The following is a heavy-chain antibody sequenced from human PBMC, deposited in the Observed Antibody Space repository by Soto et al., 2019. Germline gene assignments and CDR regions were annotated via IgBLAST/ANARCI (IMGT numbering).Heavy chain of an antibody. V-gene: IGHV1-69*01. D-gene: IGHD2-15*01. CDR1: GGTFSSYA. J-gene: IGHJ6*02. CDR3: ARSSGYCSGGSCYSHYYGMDV. CDR2: IIPIFGTA. Sequence: QVQLVQSGAEVKKPGSSVKVSCKASGGTFSSYAISWVRQAPGQGLEWMGGIIPIFGTANYAQKFQGRVTITADESTSTAYMELSSLRSEDTAVYYCARSSGYCSGGSCYSHYYGMDVWGQGTTVTVSS.